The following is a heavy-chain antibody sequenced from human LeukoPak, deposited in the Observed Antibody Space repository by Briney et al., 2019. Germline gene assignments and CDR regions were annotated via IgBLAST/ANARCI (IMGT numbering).Heavy chain of an antibody. D-gene: IGHD3-3*01. V-gene: IGHV3-23*01. CDR1: GFTFSSYA. CDR2: ISGSGGST. Sequence: QAGGSLRLSCAASGFTFSSYAMSWVRQAPGKGLEWVSAISGSGGSTYYADSVKGRFTISRDNSKNTLYLQMNSLRAEDTAVYYCAKANYDFWSGYYTLVYWGQGTLVTVSS. CDR3: AKANYDFWSGYYTLVY. J-gene: IGHJ4*02.